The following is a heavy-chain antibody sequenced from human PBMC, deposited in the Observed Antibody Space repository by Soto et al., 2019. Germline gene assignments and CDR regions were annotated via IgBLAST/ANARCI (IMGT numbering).Heavy chain of an antibody. V-gene: IGHV4-31*03. Sequence: QVQLQESGPGLVKPSQTLSLTCTVSGGSISSGGYYWSWIRKHPGKGLEWIWYIYYSGSTYYNPSLKSRVTKSVDTSKNQFSLKLSSVTAADTAVYYCARGYDILTFDYWGQGTLVTVSS. CDR1: GGSISSGGYY. J-gene: IGHJ4*02. CDR2: IYYSGST. CDR3: ARGYDILTFDY. D-gene: IGHD3-9*01.